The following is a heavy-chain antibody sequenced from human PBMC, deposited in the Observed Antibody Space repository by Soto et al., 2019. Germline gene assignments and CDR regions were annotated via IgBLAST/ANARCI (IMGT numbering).Heavy chain of an antibody. Sequence: ASVKVSCKASGYTFTSYGISWVRQAPGQGLEWMGWISAYNGNTNYAQKLQGRATMTTDTSTSTAYMELRSLRSDATAVYYCARETQWLDPFDYRGQGTLVTGSS. V-gene: IGHV1-18*01. CDR1: GYTFTSYG. CDR3: ARETQWLDPFDY. CDR2: ISAYNGNT. J-gene: IGHJ4*02. D-gene: IGHD6-19*01.